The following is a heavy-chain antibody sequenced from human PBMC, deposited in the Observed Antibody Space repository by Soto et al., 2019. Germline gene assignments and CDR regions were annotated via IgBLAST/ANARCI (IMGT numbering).Heavy chain of an antibody. CDR3: ARGEQQLVGNAFDI. Sequence: SETLSLTCTVSGGSISSYYWSWIRQPPGKGLEWIGYIYYSGSTNYNPSLKSRVTISVDTSKNQFSLKLSSVTAADTAVYYCARGEQQLVGNAFDIWGQGTMVTVS. CDR2: IYYSGST. CDR1: GGSISSYY. J-gene: IGHJ3*02. D-gene: IGHD6-13*01. V-gene: IGHV4-59*01.